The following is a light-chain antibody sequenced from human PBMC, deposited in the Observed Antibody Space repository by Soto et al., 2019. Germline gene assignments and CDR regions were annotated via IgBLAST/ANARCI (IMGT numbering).Light chain of an antibody. J-gene: IGKJ3*01. CDR2: AAS. CDR3: QQYYSYPGFT. V-gene: IGKV1-8*01. Sequence: AIRMTQSPSSFSASTGDRVTITCRASQGISSYLAWYQQKPGKAPKLLIYAASTLQSGVPSRFSGSGSGTDFTLTISCLQSEHFATYYCQQYYSYPGFTFGPGTKVDIK. CDR1: QGISSY.